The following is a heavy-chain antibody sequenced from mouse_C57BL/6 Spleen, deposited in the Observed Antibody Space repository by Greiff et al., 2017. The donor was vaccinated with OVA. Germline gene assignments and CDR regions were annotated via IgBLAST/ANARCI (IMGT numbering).Heavy chain of an antibody. D-gene: IGHD1-1*01. J-gene: IGHJ3*01. Sequence: EVQGVESGGGLVKPGGSLKLSCAASGFTFSSYAMSWVRQTPEKRLEWVATISDGGSYTYYPDNVKGRFTISRDNAKNNLYLQMSHLKSEDTAMYYCARDGGSPWFAYWGQGTLVTVSA. V-gene: IGHV5-4*01. CDR2: ISDGGSYT. CDR1: GFTFSSYA. CDR3: ARDGGSPWFAY.